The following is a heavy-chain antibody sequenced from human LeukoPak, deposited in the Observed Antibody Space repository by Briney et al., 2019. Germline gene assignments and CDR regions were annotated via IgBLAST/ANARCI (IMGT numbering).Heavy chain of an antibody. J-gene: IGHJ5*02. CDR1: GGSISSGGYY. CDR3: ARGPYYYDSSWFDP. CDR2: IYYSGST. D-gene: IGHD3-22*01. Sequence: SETLSLTCTVSGGSISSGGYYWSWIRQHPGKGLEWIGYIYYSGSTYYNPSLKSRVTISVDTSKNQFSLKLSPVTAADTAVYYCARGPYYYDSSWFDPWGQGTLVTVSS. V-gene: IGHV4-31*03.